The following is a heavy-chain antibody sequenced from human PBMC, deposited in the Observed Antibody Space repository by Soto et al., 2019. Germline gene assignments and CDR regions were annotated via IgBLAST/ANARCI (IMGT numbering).Heavy chain of an antibody. CDR3: ARLEGLATISYYFDY. Sequence: QLQLQESGPGLVKPSETLSLTCSVSGDSINSDKYYWGWIRQPPGKGLEWIGSIYYRGNTYYNPSLKTRVTISLDKSKSQFSLKLNSVTAAYSAVYFCARLEGLATISYYFDYWGQGTLVTVSS. D-gene: IGHD3-9*01. CDR1: GDSINSDKYY. J-gene: IGHJ4*02. V-gene: IGHV4-39*01. CDR2: IYYRGNT.